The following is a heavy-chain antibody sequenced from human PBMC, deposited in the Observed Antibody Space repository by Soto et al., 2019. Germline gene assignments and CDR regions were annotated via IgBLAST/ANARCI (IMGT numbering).Heavy chain of an antibody. Sequence: PSETMSLTCTVSGGSISSSTYYWGWIRQPPGKGLEWIGSIYYSGSTYYNPSLKSRVTISVDTSKNQFSLKLSSVTAADTAVYYCARKVRWFGELRNNWFDPWGQGTLVTVSS. J-gene: IGHJ5*02. CDR2: IYYSGST. D-gene: IGHD3-10*01. CDR1: GGSISSSTYY. CDR3: ARKVRWFGELRNNWFDP. V-gene: IGHV4-39*01.